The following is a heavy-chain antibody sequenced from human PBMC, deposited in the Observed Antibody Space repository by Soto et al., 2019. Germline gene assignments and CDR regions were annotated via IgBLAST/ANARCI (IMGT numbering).Heavy chain of an antibody. CDR3: ARDFQRSNWFDP. D-gene: IGHD6-25*01. CDR1: GGTFSSYA. CDR2: IIPIFGTA. Sequence: SVKVSCKASGGTFSSYAISWVRQAPGQGLEWMGGIIPIFGTANYAQKFQGRVTITADESTSTAYMELSSLRSEDTAVYYCARDFQRSNWFDPWGQGTLVTVSS. V-gene: IGHV1-69*13. J-gene: IGHJ5*02.